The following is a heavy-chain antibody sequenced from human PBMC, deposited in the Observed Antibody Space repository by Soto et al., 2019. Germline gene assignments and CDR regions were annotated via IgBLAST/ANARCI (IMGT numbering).Heavy chain of an antibody. V-gene: IGHV3-23*01. CDR2: ISGSGGST. D-gene: IGHD6-19*01. CDR1: GLTFSSYA. CDR3: ATKESPGWTPPFFFQP. J-gene: IGHJ1*01. Sequence: EVQLLESGGGLVQPGGSLRLSCAASGLTFSSYAMSWVRQAPGKGLEWVSGISGSGGSTYYADSVKGRFTISRDNSKKTLYLKMNTLRAEDTAVFYWATKESPGWTPPFFFQPWGQAPWSPSPQ.